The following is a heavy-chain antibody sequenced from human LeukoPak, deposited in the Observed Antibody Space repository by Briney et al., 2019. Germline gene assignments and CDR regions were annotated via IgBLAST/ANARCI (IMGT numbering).Heavy chain of an antibody. CDR2: INLRGST. CDR3: ARGDSSGRSDY. Sequence: SETLSLTCAVYGGSFNDYYWNWIRQPPGKGLEWIGEINLRGSTTYNPSLKSRVTISLDESKNQFSLKLSSVTAADTAVYYCARGDSSGRSDYWGQGTLVTVSS. CDR1: GGSFNDYY. J-gene: IGHJ4*02. D-gene: IGHD6-19*01. V-gene: IGHV4-34*01.